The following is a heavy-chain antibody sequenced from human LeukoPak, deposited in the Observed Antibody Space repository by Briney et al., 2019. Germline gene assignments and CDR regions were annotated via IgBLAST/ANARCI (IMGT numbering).Heavy chain of an antibody. CDR1: GCTFTSYY. V-gene: IGHV1-46*01. D-gene: IGHD5-24*01. J-gene: IGHJ4*02. CDR2: INPSGGPT. Sequence: ASVKVSCKASGCTFTSYYMHWVRQAPGQGLEWTGMINPSGGPTSYAQKFQGRVTMTRDTSTRTVYMDLSSLRSEATAVYYCASRWLPHGRDPYYFDYWGQGTLVTVSS. CDR3: ASRWLPHGRDPYYFDY.